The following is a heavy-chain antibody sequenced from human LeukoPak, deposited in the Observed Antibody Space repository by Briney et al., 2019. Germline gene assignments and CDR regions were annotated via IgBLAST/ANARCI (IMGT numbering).Heavy chain of an antibody. CDR3: ARGDTNMATDAFDI. CDR1: GGSISSYY. J-gene: IGHJ3*02. V-gene: IGHV4-4*07. D-gene: IGHD5-18*01. Sequence: SETLSLTCTVSGGSISSYYWTWIRQPAGKGLEWIGRIYTSGSTNYNPSLKSRVTMSVDTSKNQFSLKLSSVTAADTAVYYCARGDTNMATDAFDIWGQWTMVTVSS. CDR2: IYTSGST.